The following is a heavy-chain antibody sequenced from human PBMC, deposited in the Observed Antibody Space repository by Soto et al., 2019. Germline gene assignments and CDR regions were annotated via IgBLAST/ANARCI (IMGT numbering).Heavy chain of an antibody. D-gene: IGHD4-17*01. CDR1: GGSISNYY. CDR2: INHSGST. CDR3: ARAMTTVIDWFDP. J-gene: IGHJ5*02. Sequence: SETLSLTCTVSGGSISNYYWSWIRQPPGKGLEWIGEINHSGSTNYNPSLKSRVTISVDTSKNQFSLKLSSVTAADTAVYYCARAMTTVIDWFDPWGQGTLDTVSS. V-gene: IGHV4-34*01.